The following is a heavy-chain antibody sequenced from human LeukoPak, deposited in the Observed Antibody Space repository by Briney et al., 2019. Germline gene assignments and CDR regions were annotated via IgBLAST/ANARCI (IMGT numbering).Heavy chain of an antibody. J-gene: IGHJ4*02. CDR1: GFTFSSNG. V-gene: IGHV3-30*18. CDR2: VSYDGSNK. CDR3: AKGHYYGDYGY. Sequence: GGSLRLSCAASGFTFSSNGMHWVRQAPGKGLEWVAVVSYDGSNKYYADSVKGRFTVSRDNSKNTLYLHMNILSVEDTAVYYCAKGHYYGDYGYWGQGTLVTVSS. D-gene: IGHD4-17*01.